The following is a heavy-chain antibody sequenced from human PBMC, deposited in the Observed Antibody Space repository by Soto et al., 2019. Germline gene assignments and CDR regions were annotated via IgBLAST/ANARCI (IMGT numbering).Heavy chain of an antibody. Sequence: GGSLRLSCAASGFTFSSYSMNWVRQAPGKGLEWVSSISSSSSYIYYADSVKGRFTISRDNAKNSLYLQMNSLRAEDTAVYYCARGLYSSSWYLKYYYYYYGMDVWGQGTTVTVSS. CDR2: ISSSSSYI. J-gene: IGHJ6*02. CDR3: ARGLYSSSWYLKYYYYYYGMDV. CDR1: GFTFSSYS. D-gene: IGHD6-13*01. V-gene: IGHV3-21*01.